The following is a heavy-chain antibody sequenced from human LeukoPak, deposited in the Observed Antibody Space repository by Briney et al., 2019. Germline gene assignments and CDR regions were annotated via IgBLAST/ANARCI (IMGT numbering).Heavy chain of an antibody. CDR1: GFTFSNHG. CDR3: AKGTPYVLRYFDPTVNWFDP. CDR2: ISGSGGST. J-gene: IGHJ5*02. D-gene: IGHD3-9*01. Sequence: TGGSLRLSCAASGFTFSNHGMNWVRQAPGKGLEWVSAISGSGGSTYYADSVKGRFTISRDNSKNTLYLQMNSLRAEDTAVYYCAKGTPYVLRYFDPTVNWFDPWGQGTLVTVSS. V-gene: IGHV3-23*01.